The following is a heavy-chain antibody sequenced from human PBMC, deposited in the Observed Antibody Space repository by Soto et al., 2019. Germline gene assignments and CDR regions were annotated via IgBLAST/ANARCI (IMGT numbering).Heavy chain of an antibody. V-gene: IGHV3-74*01. CDR1: GFTFSTYN. Sequence: EVQLVESGGGLVQPGGSLRLSCGASGFTFSTYNMHWVRQGPGKGLVWVSRINSDGSSTRYADSVKGRFTISRDNEKNTLYLQMNSLRVEDTAIYYCARGGAVSSGWYDGHLGLGTLVTVSS. D-gene: IGHD6-19*01. J-gene: IGHJ4*02. CDR3: ARGGAVSSGWYDGH. CDR2: INSDGSST.